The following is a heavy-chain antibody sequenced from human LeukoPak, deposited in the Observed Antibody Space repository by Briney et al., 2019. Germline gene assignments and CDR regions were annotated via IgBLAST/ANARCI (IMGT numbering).Heavy chain of an antibody. Sequence: KCEESLKISCKGSGYSFTSYWIGWVRQMPGKGLEWMGIIYPGDSDTRYSPSFQGQVTISADKSISTAYLQWSSLKASDTAMYYCARLFTDFWSRSGWFDPWGQGTLVTVSS. CDR3: ARLFTDFWSRSGWFDP. J-gene: IGHJ5*02. D-gene: IGHD3-3*01. CDR2: IYPGDSDT. V-gene: IGHV5-51*01. CDR1: GYSFTSYW.